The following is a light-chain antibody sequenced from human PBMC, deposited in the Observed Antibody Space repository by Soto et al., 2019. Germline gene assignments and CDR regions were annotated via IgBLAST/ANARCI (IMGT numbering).Light chain of an antibody. CDR2: WAA. Sequence: DRVRAQSPDVVVASLGESPTITCKSSHSVLYRSNNYLAWYQQKPGQPPKLLIYWAATRESGVPERFSGGGSGTDFILTISRLEPEDFAVYYCRQYGRSAPITFGQGTRLEI. V-gene: IGKV4-1*01. CDR1: HSVLYRSNNY. CDR3: RQYGRSAPIT. J-gene: IGKJ5*01.